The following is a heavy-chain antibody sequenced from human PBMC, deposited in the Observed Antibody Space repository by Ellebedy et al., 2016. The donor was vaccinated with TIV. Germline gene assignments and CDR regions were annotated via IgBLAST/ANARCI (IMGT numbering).Heavy chain of an antibody. Sequence: SETLSLXXNVSGGSISSSCYYWGWIRQPPGKGLEWIGSIYDSGRTHYNPSLKSRVTISVDTSKNQFSLRLSSVTAADTAVYYGARDWGRAAVLWGQGTLVTVSS. CDR1: GGSISSSCYY. CDR2: IYDSGRT. V-gene: IGHV4-39*07. CDR3: ARDWGRAAVL. D-gene: IGHD3-16*01. J-gene: IGHJ4*02.